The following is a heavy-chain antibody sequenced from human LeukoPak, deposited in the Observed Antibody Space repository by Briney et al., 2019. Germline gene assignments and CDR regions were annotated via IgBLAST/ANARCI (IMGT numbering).Heavy chain of an antibody. J-gene: IGHJ4*02. V-gene: IGHV4-39*01. CDR1: GGSLSSTNYY. D-gene: IGHD5-24*01. CDR3: ASNLHGYNNFDY. CDR2: IYYSGNT. Sequence: SETLSLTCNVSGGSLSSTNYYWGWIRQPPGKGLEWIGNIYYSGNTYYNPSLKSRVTISVDTSKNQFSLKLGSVTAADTAVYYCASNLHGYNNFDYWGQGTLVTVSS.